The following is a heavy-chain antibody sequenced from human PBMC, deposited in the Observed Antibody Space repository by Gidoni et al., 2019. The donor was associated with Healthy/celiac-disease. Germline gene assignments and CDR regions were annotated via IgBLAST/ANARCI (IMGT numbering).Heavy chain of an antibody. CDR3: TTDIVVVPASLPIDY. J-gene: IGHJ4*02. D-gene: IGHD2-2*02. V-gene: IGHV3-15*01. CDR1: GFTVSNAW. Sequence: EVQLVESGGGLVKPGGSLRLSCAASGFTVSNAWMRWVRQAPGKGLEWVGRIKSKTDGGTTDYAAPVKGRFTISRDDSKNTLYLQMNSLKTEDTAVYYCTTDIVVVPASLPIDYWGQGTLVTVSS. CDR2: IKSKTDGGTT.